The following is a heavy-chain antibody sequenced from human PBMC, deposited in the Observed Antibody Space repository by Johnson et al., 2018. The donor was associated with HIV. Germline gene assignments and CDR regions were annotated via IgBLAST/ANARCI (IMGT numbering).Heavy chain of an antibody. Sequence: QVQLVESGGGVVQPGRSLRLSCAASGFTFSSYAMHWVRQAPGKVLEWLSVISYDGSNKYYADSVKGRFTISRDNSKNTLYLQMNSLRAEDTAVYYCAKESASDIWGQGTMVTVSS. CDR1: GFTFSSYA. CDR3: AKESASDI. CDR2: ISYDGSNK. V-gene: IGHV3-30-3*01. J-gene: IGHJ3*02.